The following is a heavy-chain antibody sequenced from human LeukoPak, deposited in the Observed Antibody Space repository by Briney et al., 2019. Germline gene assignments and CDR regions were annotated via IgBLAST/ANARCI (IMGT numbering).Heavy chain of an antibody. V-gene: IGHV3-23*01. CDR2: ISGSGGST. CDR3: AKGQQWLVD. D-gene: IGHD6-19*01. CDR1: GFTFSSYA. J-gene: IGHJ4*02. Sequence: GGSLRLSCAASGFTFSSYAMSWVRQAPGKGLEWVSAISGSGGSTYYADSVKGRFTISRDNSKNTLYLQMHSLRVDDTAVYYCAKGQQWLVDWGQGTLVTVSS.